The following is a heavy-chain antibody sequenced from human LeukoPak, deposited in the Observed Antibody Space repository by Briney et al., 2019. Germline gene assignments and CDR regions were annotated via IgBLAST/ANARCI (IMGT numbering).Heavy chain of an antibody. CDR2: TYPGDSDA. J-gene: IGHJ4*02. D-gene: IGHD3-10*01. V-gene: IGHV5-51*01. Sequence: GESLKISCKGSGYRFTSYCSGWVRQMPGKGLKWMGITYPGDSDARYSPSFQGQVTISADKSISTAYLQWSSLKASDTAMYYCASFHVSGSSYNGLHDWGQGTLVTVSS. CDR1: GYRFTSYC. CDR3: ASFHVSGSSYNGLHD.